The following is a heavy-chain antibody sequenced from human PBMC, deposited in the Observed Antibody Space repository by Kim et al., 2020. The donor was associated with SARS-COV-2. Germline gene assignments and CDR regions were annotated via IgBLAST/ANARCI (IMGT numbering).Heavy chain of an antibody. CDR3: SARATDCDRTNCYDDA. CDR2: IRYSATT. CDR1: RGSITSRSYY. J-gene: IGHJ3*01. D-gene: IGHD2-21*01. Sequence: SETLSLTCSVSRGSITSRSYYWGWIRQSPGMGLEWIGSIRYSATTYYNPSLKSRVIISVDTSKNQFSLTLSSVTAGDSALYYCSARATDCDRTNCYDDA. V-gene: IGHV4-39*01.